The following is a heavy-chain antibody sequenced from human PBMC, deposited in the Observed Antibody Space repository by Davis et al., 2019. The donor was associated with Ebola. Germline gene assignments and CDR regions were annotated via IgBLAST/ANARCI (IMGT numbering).Heavy chain of an antibody. J-gene: IGHJ4*02. D-gene: IGHD6-13*01. V-gene: IGHV3-48*03. Sequence: PGGFPRPPCVASGFPFRSYEMNWVRQAPGKGLEWGSFINNSGRATYYADSVKGRFTISIDNAKNSLDLQMNSLRAEDTAAYYCARGSGYIEDSSFDSWGQGILVTVSS. CDR1: GFPFRSYE. CDR2: INNSGRAT. CDR3: ARGSGYIEDSSFDS.